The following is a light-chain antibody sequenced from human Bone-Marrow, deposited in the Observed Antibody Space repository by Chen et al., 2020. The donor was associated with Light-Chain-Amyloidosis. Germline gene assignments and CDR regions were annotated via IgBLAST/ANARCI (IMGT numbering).Light chain of an antibody. V-gene: IGKV1-5*03. CDR3: QQYHSYSQT. CDR2: QTS. J-gene: IGKJ1*01. CDR1: QSIDSW. Sequence: DIQMTQSPSTLSASVGDRVTITCRASQSIDSWLAWYQQKPGQAPKLLIYQTSTLKSGVPSRFSGSGSGTEYTLTISSLQPDDFATYYCQQYHSYSQTVGHGTKVEIK.